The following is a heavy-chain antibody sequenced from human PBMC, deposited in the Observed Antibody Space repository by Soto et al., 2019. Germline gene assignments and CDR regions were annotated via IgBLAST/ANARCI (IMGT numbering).Heavy chain of an antibody. V-gene: IGHV3-30*18. CDR3: AKAAGMVRGVIVQH. J-gene: IGHJ1*01. Sequence: GVSRRLACAGSGFTFGSDGMHWVRQAPGKGLEWVAVISYDGSNKYYADSVKGRFTISRDNSKNTLYLQMNSLRAEDTAVYYCAKAAGMVRGVIVQHWGQGT. CDR1: GFTFGSDG. CDR2: ISYDGSNK. D-gene: IGHD3-10*01.